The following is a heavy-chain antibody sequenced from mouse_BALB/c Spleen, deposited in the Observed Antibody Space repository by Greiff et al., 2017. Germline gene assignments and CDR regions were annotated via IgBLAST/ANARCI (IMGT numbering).Heavy chain of an antibody. J-gene: IGHJ2*01. CDR1: GFNITDTY. Sequence: VQLQQSGAELVKPGASVKLSCTASGFNITDTYMHWVKQRPEQGLEWIGRIDPANGNTKYDPKFQGKATITADTSSNTAYLQLSSLTSEDTAVYYCAREYGDYEEYFDDWGQGTTLTVSS. V-gene: IGHV14-3*02. CDR2: IDPANGNT. D-gene: IGHD2-13*01. CDR3: AREYGDYEEYFDD.